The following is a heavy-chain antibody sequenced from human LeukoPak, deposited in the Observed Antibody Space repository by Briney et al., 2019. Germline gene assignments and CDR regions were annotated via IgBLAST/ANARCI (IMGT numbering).Heavy chain of an antibody. D-gene: IGHD3-10*01. V-gene: IGHV4-59*01. CDR3: ARDLMDDAFDI. CDR2: IYYSGST. CDR1: GGSISSYY. Sequence: PSETLSLTCTVSGGSISSYYWSWIRQPPGKGLEWIGYIYYSGSTNYNPSLKSRVTISVDTSKNQFSLKLSSVTAADTAVYYCARDLMDDAFDIWGQVTMVTVSS. J-gene: IGHJ3*02.